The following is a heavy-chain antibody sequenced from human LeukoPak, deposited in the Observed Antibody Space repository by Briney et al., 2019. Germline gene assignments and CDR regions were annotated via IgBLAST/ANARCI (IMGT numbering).Heavy chain of an antibody. D-gene: IGHD6-13*01. Sequence: ASVKVSCKASGYTFTSYDINWVRQATGQGLEWMGWMNPNSGNTGYAQKFQGRVTMTRNTSISTAHMELSSLRSEDTAVYYCARGVTGSGSTWQFDPWSQGTLVTVSS. J-gene: IGHJ5*02. CDR1: GYTFTSYD. V-gene: IGHV1-8*01. CDR2: MNPNSGNT. CDR3: ARGVTGSGSTWQFDP.